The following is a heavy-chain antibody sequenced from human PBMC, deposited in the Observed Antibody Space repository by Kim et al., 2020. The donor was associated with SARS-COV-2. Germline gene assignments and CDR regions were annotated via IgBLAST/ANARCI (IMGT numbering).Heavy chain of an antibody. J-gene: IGHJ4*02. CDR3: ASNRYYGSSGYSPLDY. V-gene: IGHV3-23*01. CDR2: ISGSGGST. CDR1: GFTFSSYA. D-gene: IGHD3-22*01. Sequence: GGSLRLSCAASGFTFSSYAMSWVRQAPGKGLEWVSAISGSGGSTYYADSVKGRFTISRDNSKNTLYLQMNSLRAEDTAVYYCASNRYYGSSGYSPLDYWGQGTLVTVSS.